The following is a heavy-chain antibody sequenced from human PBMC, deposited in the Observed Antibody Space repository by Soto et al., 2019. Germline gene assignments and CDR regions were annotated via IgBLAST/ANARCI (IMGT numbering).Heavy chain of an antibody. V-gene: IGHV3-23*01. J-gene: IGHJ6*03. CDR3: AKGSPWYYGSGSHYYYYYMDV. CDR1: GFTFSSYA. Sequence: PGGSLRLSCAASGFTFSSYAMSWVRQAPGKGLEWVSAISGSGGSTYYADSVKGRFTISRDNSKNTLYLQMNSLRAEDTAVYYCAKGSPWYYGSGSHYYYYYMDVWGKGTTVTVSS. D-gene: IGHD3-10*01. CDR2: ISGSGGST.